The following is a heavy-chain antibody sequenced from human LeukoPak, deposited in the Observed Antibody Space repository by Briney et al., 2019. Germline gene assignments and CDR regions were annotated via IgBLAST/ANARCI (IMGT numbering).Heavy chain of an antibody. D-gene: IGHD5-12*01. J-gene: IGHJ4*02. V-gene: IGHV3-33*01. CDR2: IWYDGDKK. Sequence: QPGRSLRLSCAASGFTFSSYAMHWVRQAPGKGLEWVALIWYDGDKKYFQDSVKGRFTISRDNSKNTLYLQMNSLRAEDTAVYYCARDRGYDPHYYFDYWGQGTLVTVSS. CDR3: ARDRGYDPHYYFDY. CDR1: GFTFSSYA.